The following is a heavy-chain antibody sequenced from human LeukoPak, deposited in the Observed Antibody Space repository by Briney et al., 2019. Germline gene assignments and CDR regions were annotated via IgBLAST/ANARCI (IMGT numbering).Heavy chain of an antibody. CDR3: ARDFTMVRGVNYYMDV. J-gene: IGHJ6*03. CDR1: GGTFSSYA. D-gene: IGHD3-10*01. CDR2: IIPIFGTA. Sequence: SVKVSCKASGGTFSSYAISWVRQAPGQGLEWMGGIIPIFGTANYAQKFQGRVTITTDESTSTAYMELSSLRSEDTAVYYCARDFTMVRGVNYYMDVWGKGTTVTVSS. V-gene: IGHV1-69*05.